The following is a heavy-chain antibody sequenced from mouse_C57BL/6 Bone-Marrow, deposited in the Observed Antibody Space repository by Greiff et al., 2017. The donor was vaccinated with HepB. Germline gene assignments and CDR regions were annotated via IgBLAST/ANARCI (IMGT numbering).Heavy chain of an antibody. CDR3: ARDYYGSSYLYYYAMDY. CDR2: ISDGGSYT. CDR1: GFTFSSYA. Sequence: EVKLMESGGGLVKPGGSLKLSCAASGFTFSSYAMSWVRQTPEKRLEWVATISDGGSYTYYPDNVKGRFTISRDNVKNNLYLQMSHLKSEDTAMYYCARDYYGSSYLYYYAMDYWGQGTSVTVSS. V-gene: IGHV5-4*03. D-gene: IGHD1-1*01. J-gene: IGHJ4*01.